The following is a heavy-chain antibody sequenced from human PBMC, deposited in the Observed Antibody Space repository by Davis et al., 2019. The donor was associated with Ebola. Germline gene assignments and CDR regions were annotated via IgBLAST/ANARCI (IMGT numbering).Heavy chain of an antibody. J-gene: IGHJ3*02. V-gene: IGHV1-69*13. Sequence: SVKVSCKPSGHTFTSNGITWVRQAPGQGLEWMGGIIPIFGTANYAQKFQGRVMITADESTRTAYMELSSLRSDDTAVYYCARGLTYCSGGSCSDAFDIWGQGTMVTVSS. CDR2: IIPIFGTA. CDR1: GHTFTSNG. D-gene: IGHD2-15*01. CDR3: ARGLTYCSGGSCSDAFDI.